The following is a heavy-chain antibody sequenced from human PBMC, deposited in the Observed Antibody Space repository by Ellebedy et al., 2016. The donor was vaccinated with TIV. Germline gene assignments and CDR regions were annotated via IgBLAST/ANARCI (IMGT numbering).Heavy chain of an antibody. CDR3: ASVAGRDYFDY. Sequence: SETLSLTXTVSGGSISSGGYYWSWIRQPPGKGLEWIGEINHSGSTNYNPSLKSRVTISVDTSKNQFSLKLSSVTAADTAVYYCASVAGRDYFDYWGQGTLVTVSS. J-gene: IGHJ4*02. D-gene: IGHD6-19*01. CDR1: GGSISSGGYY. V-gene: IGHV4-34*01. CDR2: INHSGST.